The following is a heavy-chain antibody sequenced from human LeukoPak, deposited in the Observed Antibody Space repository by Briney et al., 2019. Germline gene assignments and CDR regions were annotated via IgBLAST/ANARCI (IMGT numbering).Heavy chain of an antibody. CDR2: IYYSGST. V-gene: IGHV4-59*13. CDR1: GGSISSYY. J-gene: IGHJ3*02. CDR3: AMSRYDFGAAFDI. D-gene: IGHD3-3*01. Sequence: SETLSLTCTVSGGSISSYYWSWIRQPPGRGLEWIGYIYYSGSTNYNPSLKSRVTISVDTSKNQFSLKLSSVTAADTAVYYCAMSRYDFGAAFDIWGQGTMVTVSS.